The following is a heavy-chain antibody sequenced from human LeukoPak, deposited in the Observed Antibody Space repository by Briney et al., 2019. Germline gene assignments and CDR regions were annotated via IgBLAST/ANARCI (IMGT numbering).Heavy chain of an antibody. D-gene: IGHD6-19*01. CDR2: VRIRAISYTT. J-gene: IGHJ4*02. CDR1: GFSLSDHF. Sequence: PGGSLRLSCAASGFSLSDHFMGWVRQAPGKGLEWIGRVRIRAISYTTQYAASMEGRFSVSRDDSQNSLYLQMNSLNTEDTARYYCVGTVAGQNPFVHWGQGTLVTASS. V-gene: IGHV3-72*01. CDR3: VGTVAGQNPFVH.